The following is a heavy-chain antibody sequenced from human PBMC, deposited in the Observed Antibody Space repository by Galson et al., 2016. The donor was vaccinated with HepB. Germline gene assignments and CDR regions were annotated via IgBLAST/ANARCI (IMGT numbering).Heavy chain of an antibody. Sequence: SETLSLTCTVSGYSISSGFFWGWIRQPPGKGLEYIAIIHHSGITYYNPSLKSRVTISMDTSENYFSLNLTSVTAADTAVYYCARTEFKLAEIWGQGTLVTVSS. D-gene: IGHD1-14*01. CDR2: IHHSGIT. CDR1: GYSISSGFF. CDR3: ARTEFKLAEI. V-gene: IGHV4-38-2*02. J-gene: IGHJ4*02.